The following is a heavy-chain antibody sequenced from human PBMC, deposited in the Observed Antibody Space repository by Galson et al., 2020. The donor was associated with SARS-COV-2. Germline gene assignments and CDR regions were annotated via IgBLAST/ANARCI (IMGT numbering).Heavy chain of an antibody. J-gene: IGHJ5*02. Sequence: KMSGPTLVKPTQTLTLTCNFSGFSLNTNGVGNGVGVGWIRQPPGRALEWLALIYGDDDKRYSPSLRNRLTTIKDTSKNQVVLTMTDMDPADTGTYYCAHKPYDYVWGTYRYKEGWFDPWGQGILVTVSS. V-gene: IGHV2-5*02. CDR1: GFSLNTNGVGNGVG. D-gene: IGHD3-16*02. CDR3: AHKPYDYVWGTYRYKEGWFDP. CDR2: IYGDDDK.